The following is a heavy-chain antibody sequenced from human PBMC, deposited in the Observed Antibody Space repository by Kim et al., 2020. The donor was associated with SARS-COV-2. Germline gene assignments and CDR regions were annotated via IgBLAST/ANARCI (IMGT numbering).Heavy chain of an antibody. CDR2: ISSSGSTI. CDR1: GFTFSDYY. V-gene: IGHV3-11*01. CDR3: ARSDYSSSFPGNFQH. D-gene: IGHD6-13*01. J-gene: IGHJ1*01. Sequence: GGSLRLSCAASGFTFSDYYMSWIRQAPGKGLEWVSYISSSGSTIYYADSVKGRFTISRDNAKNSLYLQMNSLRAEDTAVYYCARSDYSSSFPGNFQHWGQGTLVTVSS.